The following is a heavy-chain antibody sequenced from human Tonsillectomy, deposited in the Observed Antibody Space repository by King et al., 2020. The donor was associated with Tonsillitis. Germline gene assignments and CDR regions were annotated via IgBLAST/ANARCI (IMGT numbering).Heavy chain of an antibody. CDR2: IDAGNGNT. CDR3: ASTGLRRNGYFDL. J-gene: IGHJ2*01. CDR1: GYTFTSYA. V-gene: IGHV1-3*01. D-gene: IGHD2-8*01. Sequence: QLVQSGAEVKKPGASVKVSCKASGYTFTSYAMHWVRQAPGQRLEWMGWIDAGNGNTKYSQKFQGRVTITRDTSASTAYMELSSLGSEDTAVYYCASTGLRRNGYFDLWGRGTLVTVSS.